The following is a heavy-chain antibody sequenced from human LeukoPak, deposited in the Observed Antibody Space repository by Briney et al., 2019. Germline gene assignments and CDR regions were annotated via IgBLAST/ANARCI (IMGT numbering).Heavy chain of an antibody. V-gene: IGHV3-48*03. J-gene: IGHJ4*02. Sequence: GGSLRLSCAASGFTFSNYEINWVRQAPGKGLEWVSYISNGGNIRYYADSVKGRFTISRDNAKNPLYLQMNSLRAEDTAVYYCARAPQVAYFDYWGQGTLVTVSS. CDR3: ARAPQVAYFDY. CDR2: ISNGGNIR. D-gene: IGHD5-12*01. CDR1: GFTFSNYE.